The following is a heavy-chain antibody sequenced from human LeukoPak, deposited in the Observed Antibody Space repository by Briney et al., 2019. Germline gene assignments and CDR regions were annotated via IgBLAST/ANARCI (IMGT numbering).Heavy chain of an antibody. CDR1: GFTFSSYE. CDR3: ARVLGRYSRSLSNWFDP. Sequence: SGGSLRLSCAASGFTFSSYEMNWVRQAPGKGLEWVSYISSSGSTIYYADSVKGRFTISRDNAKNSLYLQMNSLRAEDTAVYYCARVLGRYSRSLSNWFDPWGQGTLVTVSS. D-gene: IGHD1-26*01. J-gene: IGHJ5*02. CDR2: ISSSGSTI. V-gene: IGHV3-48*03.